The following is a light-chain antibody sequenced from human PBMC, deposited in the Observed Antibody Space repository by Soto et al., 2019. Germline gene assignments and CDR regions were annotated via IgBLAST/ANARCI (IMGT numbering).Light chain of an antibody. CDR1: SSDVGGYTY. J-gene: IGLJ2*01. CDR3: SSYTSSSTPVV. CDR2: EVT. V-gene: IGLV2-14*01. Sequence: QSVLTQPASVSGSPGQSITISCTGTSSDVGGYTYVSWYQQYPGKVPKLMIYEVTNRPSGVSKRFSGSKSGNTASLTISGLQAEEEADYYCSSYTSSSTPVVFGGGTKLTVL.